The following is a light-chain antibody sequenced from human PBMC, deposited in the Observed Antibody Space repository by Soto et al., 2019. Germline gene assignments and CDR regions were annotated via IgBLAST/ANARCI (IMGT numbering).Light chain of an antibody. CDR1: SGYSNYK. CDR3: GADHGSGSNFVVV. CDR2: VGTGGIAG. V-gene: IGLV9-49*01. J-gene: IGLJ2*01. Sequence: QLVLTQPPSASASLGASVTLTCTLSSGYSNYKVDWYQQRPGKGPRFVMRVGTGGIAGSKGDGIPDRFSVLGSGLNRYLTIKNIQEEDESDDHCGADHGSGSNFVVVFGGGTKLTVL.